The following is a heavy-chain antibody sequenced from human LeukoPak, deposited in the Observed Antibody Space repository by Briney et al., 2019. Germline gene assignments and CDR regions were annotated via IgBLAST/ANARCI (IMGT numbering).Heavy chain of an antibody. CDR3: ARPNGGYCSGGSCYIAYFDY. Sequence: SETLSLTCAVYGGSFSGYYWSWIRQPPGKGLEWIGEINHSGSTNYNPSLKSRVTISVDTSKNQFSLKLSSVTAADTAVYYCARPNGGYCSGGSCYIAYFDYWGQGTLVTVSS. D-gene: IGHD2-15*01. CDR2: INHSGST. CDR1: GGSFSGYY. J-gene: IGHJ4*02. V-gene: IGHV4-34*01.